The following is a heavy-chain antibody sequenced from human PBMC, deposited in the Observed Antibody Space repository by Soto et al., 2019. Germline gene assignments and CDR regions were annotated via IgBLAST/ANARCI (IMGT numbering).Heavy chain of an antibody. V-gene: IGHV3-9*01. CDR3: AISQDRGGRTTFIY. D-gene: IGHD3-16*01. CDR2: INWKSDI. Sequence: SLRLSCSVSGFTFDDNAMHWVRQAPEKGLEWVSGINWKSDIGYADSVKGRFTISRDNAENSLYLQMNSLRAEDTALYYCAISQDRGGRTTFIYWGQGAKVTVPS. J-gene: IGHJ4*02. CDR1: GFTFDDNA.